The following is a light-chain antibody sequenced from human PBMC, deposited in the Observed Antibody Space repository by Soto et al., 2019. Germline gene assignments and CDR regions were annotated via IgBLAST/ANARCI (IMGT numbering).Light chain of an antibody. CDR1: QNIDTW. CDR3: QQYRDSSRS. V-gene: IGKV1-5*03. J-gene: IGKJ1*01. Sequence: DIQMTQSPSTLSASIGDRITISCRASQNIDTWLAWYQQRPGEAPKLLIYTASNLENGVPSRFSGSGSGTALTLTICRLQPEDFATYYCQQYRDSSRSFGQGTQVE. CDR2: TAS.